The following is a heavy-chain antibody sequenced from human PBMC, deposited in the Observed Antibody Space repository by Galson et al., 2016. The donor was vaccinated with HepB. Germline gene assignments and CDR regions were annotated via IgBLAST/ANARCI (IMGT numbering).Heavy chain of an antibody. CDR2: IYYSGST. CDR3: ARGDYFDP. CDR1: GGSVSSGTYY. V-gene: IGHV4-61*01. Sequence: SETLSLTCTVSGGSVSSGTYYWSWIRQPPGKGLEWIGYIYYSGSTNYNPSLKSRVTISVDTSKNQFSLKLSSVTAADTAVYYCARGDYFDPWGQGILVTVSS. J-gene: IGHJ5*02. D-gene: IGHD3-16*01.